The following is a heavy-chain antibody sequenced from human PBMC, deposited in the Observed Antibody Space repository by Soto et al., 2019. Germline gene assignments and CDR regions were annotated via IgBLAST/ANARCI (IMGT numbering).Heavy chain of an antibody. CDR3: TRVGYYDGSGYNTFNI. CDR2: IHPSKSST. CDR1: GYNFNNYW. J-gene: IGHJ3*02. D-gene: IGHD3-22*01. Sequence: GESLKISCKVSGYNFNNYWIAWVRQMPGKGLEWMGIIHPSKSSTRYSPSFEGQVTISADESISTAYLQWSSLKVSDTAMYYCTRVGYYDGSGYNTFNIWGQGTMVTVSS. V-gene: IGHV5-51*01.